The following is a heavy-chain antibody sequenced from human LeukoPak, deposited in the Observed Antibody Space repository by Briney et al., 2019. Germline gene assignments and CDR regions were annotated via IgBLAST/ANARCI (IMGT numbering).Heavy chain of an antibody. D-gene: IGHD6-19*01. CDR3: ARTYNSGWWADY. CDR2: ISSSGSII. Sequence: GGSLRLSCAASGFTFSSHTMNGVRQAPGKGLEWVSCISSSGSIIYYADSVKGRFTISRDNAKNSLYLQMNSLRAEDTAAYYCARTYNSGWWADYWVQGTLVTVSS. CDR1: GFTFSSHT. J-gene: IGHJ4*02. V-gene: IGHV3-48*04.